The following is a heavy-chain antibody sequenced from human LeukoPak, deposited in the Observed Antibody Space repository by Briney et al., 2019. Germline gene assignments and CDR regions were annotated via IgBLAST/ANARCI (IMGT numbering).Heavy chain of an antibody. J-gene: IGHJ3*02. CDR2: IYYSGST. CDR3: ARSQYYDSSGYYPDAFDI. V-gene: IGHV4-61*01. Sequence: SETLSLTCTVSGGSVSSGSYYWSWIRQPPGEGLEWIGYIYYSGSTNYNPSLKSRVTISVDTSKNQFSLKLSSVTAADTAVYYCARSQYYDSSGYYPDAFDIWGQGTMVTVSS. CDR1: GGSVSSGSYY. D-gene: IGHD3-22*01.